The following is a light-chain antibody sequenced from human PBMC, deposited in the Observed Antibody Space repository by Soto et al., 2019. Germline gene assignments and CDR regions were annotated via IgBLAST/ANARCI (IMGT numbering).Light chain of an antibody. J-gene: IGKJ2*01. CDR3: QQLDSYPYT. CDR2: AAS. CDR1: QGISSY. Sequence: DIQLTQSPSFLSASVGDRFTITCRASQGISSYLAWYQQKPGKAPKLLIYAASTLQSGVPSRISGSGSGTEFTRTISSLQPKDFATYYCQQLDSYPYTFGQGTKVEIK. V-gene: IGKV1-9*01.